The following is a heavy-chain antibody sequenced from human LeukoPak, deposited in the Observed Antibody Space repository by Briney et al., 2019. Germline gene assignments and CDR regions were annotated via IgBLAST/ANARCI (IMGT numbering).Heavy chain of an antibody. CDR1: GYSFTSYW. Sequence: ASVKVSCTSSGYSFTSYWIQWVRQVPGQGLEWMGLINPDGGSTAYAHRFQGRVIMTRDTSTSTAYMDLSSLRSEDTAVYHCARAPRNSSTMLDYWGQGTLVTVSS. D-gene: IGHD6-13*01. CDR3: ARAPRNSSTMLDY. CDR2: INPDGGST. J-gene: IGHJ4*02. V-gene: IGHV1-46*01.